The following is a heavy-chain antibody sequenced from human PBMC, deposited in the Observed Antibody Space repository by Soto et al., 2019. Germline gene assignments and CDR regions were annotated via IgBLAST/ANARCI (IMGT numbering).Heavy chain of an antibody. J-gene: IGHJ6*02. CDR2: ISSSSSYI. D-gene: IGHD6-13*01. CDR3: ARDLAAAGKGYYYYGMDV. Sequence: EVQLVESGGGLVKPGGSLRLSCAASGFTFSSYSMNWVRQAPGKGLEWVSSISSSSSYIYYADSVKGRFTISRDNAKNSLYLQMNSLRAEDTAVYYCARDLAAAGKGYYYYGMDVWGQGTTVTVSS. CDR1: GFTFSSYS. V-gene: IGHV3-21*01.